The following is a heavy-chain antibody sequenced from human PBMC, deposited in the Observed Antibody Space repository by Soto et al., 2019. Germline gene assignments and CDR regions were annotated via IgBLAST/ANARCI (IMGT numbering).Heavy chain of an antibody. CDR2: ISSSSSYI. CDR3: ATSRGPSNHHP. V-gene: IGHV3-21*01. D-gene: IGHD4-4*01. CDR1: GFTFSSYS. J-gene: IGHJ5*02. Sequence: EVQLVESGGGLVKPGGSLRLSCAASGFTFSSYSMNWVRQAPGKGLEWVSSISSSSSYIYYADSVKGRFTISRDNAKNSLYLQMNSLRAEDTAVYYCATSRGPSNHHPLGQGTLVTVSS.